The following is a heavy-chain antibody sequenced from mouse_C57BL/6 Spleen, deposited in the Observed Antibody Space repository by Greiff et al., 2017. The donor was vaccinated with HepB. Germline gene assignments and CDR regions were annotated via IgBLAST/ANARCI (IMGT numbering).Heavy chain of an antibody. CDR3: TGGLYYGNGY. V-gene: IGHV6-3*01. D-gene: IGHD2-1*01. CDR1: GFTFSNYW. CDR2: IRLKSDNYAT. Sequence: EVKLQESGGGLVQPGGSMKLSCVASGFTFSNYWMNWVRQSPEKGLEWVAQIRLKSDNYATHYAVSVKGRFTISRDDSKSSVHLQMNNLRAEDTGIYYCTGGLYYGNGYWGQGTTLTVSS. J-gene: IGHJ2*01.